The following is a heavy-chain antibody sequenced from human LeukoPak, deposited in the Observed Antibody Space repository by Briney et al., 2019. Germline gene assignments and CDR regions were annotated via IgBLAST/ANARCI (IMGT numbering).Heavy chain of an antibody. J-gene: IGHJ6*03. CDR3: AREGSGWLYYYYYMDV. D-gene: IGHD6-19*01. CDR2: IKQDGSEK. V-gene: IGHV3-7*01. Sequence: PGGSLRLSCAASGFTFSSYEMNWVRQAPGKGLEWVANIKQDGSEKYYVDSVKGRFTISRDNAKNSLYLQMNSLRAEDTAVYYCAREGSGWLYYYYYMDVWGKGTTVTVSS. CDR1: GFTFSSYE.